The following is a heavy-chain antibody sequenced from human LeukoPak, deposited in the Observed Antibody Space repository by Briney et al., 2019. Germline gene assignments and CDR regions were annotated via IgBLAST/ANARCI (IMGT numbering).Heavy chain of an antibody. CDR3: ARDPPHGMDV. CDR2: ISSTSSTI. CDR1: GFTFANYN. V-gene: IGHV3-48*01. J-gene: IGHJ6*02. Sequence: GGSLRLSCAASGFTFANYNFNWVRQAPGKGLEWVSYISSTSSTIYYADSMKGRFTISRDNAKNSLYLQMNSLRAEDTAVYYCARDPPHGMDVWGQGATVTVSS.